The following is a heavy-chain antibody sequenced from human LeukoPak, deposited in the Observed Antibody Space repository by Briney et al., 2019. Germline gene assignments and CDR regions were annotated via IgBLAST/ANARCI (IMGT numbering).Heavy chain of an antibody. D-gene: IGHD3-22*01. CDR1: GFTFSDYY. CDR2: ISSSGSTI. J-gene: IGHJ4*02. Sequence: GGSLRLSCAASGFTFSDYYMSWIRQAPGKGLGWVSYISSSGSTIYYADSVKGRFTISRDNAKNSLYLQMNSLRAEDTAVYYCARAAVSSGYCYGGSRHYFDYWGQGTLVTVSS. V-gene: IGHV3-11*01. CDR3: ARAAVSSGYCYGGSRHYFDY.